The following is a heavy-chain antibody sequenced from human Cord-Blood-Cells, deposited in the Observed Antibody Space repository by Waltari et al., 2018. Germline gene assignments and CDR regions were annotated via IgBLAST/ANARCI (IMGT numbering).Heavy chain of an antibody. V-gene: IGHV1-69*01. CDR1: GGTFSNHA. CDR3: ARVGSIAATTNWFDP. D-gene: IGHD6-13*01. J-gene: IGHJ5*02. CDR2: IIPIFGTT. Sequence: QVQLVQSGAEVQKPGSSVKVSCKASGGTFSNHAIIWVPWAPGQGLEWMGGIIPIFGTTNYAQKFQGRVTITADESTSTAYMELSGLRSENTAVYYCARVGSIAATTNWFDPWGQGTLVTVSS.